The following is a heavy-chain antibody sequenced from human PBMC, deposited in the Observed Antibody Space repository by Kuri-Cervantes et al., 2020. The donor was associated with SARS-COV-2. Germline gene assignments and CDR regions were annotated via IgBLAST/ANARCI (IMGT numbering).Heavy chain of an antibody. CDR3: AREDRPSGRYDY. V-gene: IGHV4-61*09. CDR2: IYASGTT. J-gene: IGHJ4*02. D-gene: IGHD1-26*01. Sequence: SETLSLTCTVSGGSISSGDYYWSWIRQPAGKGLEWVGYIYASGTTYYNPSLESRVSISVDTSKNHFSLKLSSVTAADTAVYYCAREDRPSGRYDYWGQGTLVAVSS. CDR1: GGSISSGDYY.